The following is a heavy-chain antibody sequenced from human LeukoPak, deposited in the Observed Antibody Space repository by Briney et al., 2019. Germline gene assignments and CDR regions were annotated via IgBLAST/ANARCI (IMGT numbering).Heavy chain of an antibody. CDR1: GGSFSGYY. CDR2: ISYSGST. J-gene: IGHJ4*02. CDR3: ARDGRAGSLFAY. D-gene: IGHD6-19*01. V-gene: IGHV4-59*01. Sequence: PSETLSLTCTVSGGSFSGYYWSWIRQPPGKGLEWVGYISYSGSTNYNPSLNSRVTISVDTSKNQFSLKLSSVTAADTAIYYCARDGRAGSLFAYWGQGTLVTVSS.